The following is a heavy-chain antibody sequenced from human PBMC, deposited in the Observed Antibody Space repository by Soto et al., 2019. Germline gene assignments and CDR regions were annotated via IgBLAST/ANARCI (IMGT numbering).Heavy chain of an antibody. CDR1: GGSISSEYFH. V-gene: IGHV4-30-4*08. Sequence: PSETLSLTCAVSGGSISSEYFHWTWIRQSPGKGLEWIGYIHYTGSIMYNPSFKSRLTMAVDTTKNQFSLQLTSMTAADTAVYFCAREDDGGDRDYYGLDVWGQGTTVTVSS. J-gene: IGHJ6*02. D-gene: IGHD2-21*02. CDR3: AREDDGGDRDYYGLDV. CDR2: IHYTGSI.